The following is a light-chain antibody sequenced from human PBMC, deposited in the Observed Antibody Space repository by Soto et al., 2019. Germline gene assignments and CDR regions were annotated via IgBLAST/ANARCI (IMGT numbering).Light chain of an antibody. V-gene: IGKV1-5*03. CDR2: KAS. J-gene: IGKJ3*01. CDR3: QQYNSYV. Sequence: DIQMTQTPSSLSASVGDRVTITCRASQSISSYLNWYQQKPGKAPKLLIYKASSLESGVPTRFSGSGSGTDFTLTISSLQPEDFATYYCQQYNSYVFGPGTKVDNK. CDR1: QSISSY.